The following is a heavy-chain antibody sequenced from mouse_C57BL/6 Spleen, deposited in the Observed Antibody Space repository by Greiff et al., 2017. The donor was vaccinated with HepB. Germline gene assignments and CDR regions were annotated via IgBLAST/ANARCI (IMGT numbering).Heavy chain of an antibody. V-gene: IGHV5-9*01. Sequence: DVMLVESGGGLVKPGGSLKLSCAASGFTFSSYTMSWVRQTPEKRLEWVATISGGGGNTYYPDNAKNTLYLQMSSLRSEDTALYYCARHDEGGYDYYAMDYWGQGTSVTVSS. CDR1: GFTFSSYT. CDR2: ISGGGGNT. D-gene: IGHD2-2*01. CDR3: ARHDEGGYDYYAMDY. J-gene: IGHJ4*01.